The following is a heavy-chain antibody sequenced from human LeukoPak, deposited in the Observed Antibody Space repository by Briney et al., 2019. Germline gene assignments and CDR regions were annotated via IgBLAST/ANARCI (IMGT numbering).Heavy chain of an antibody. D-gene: IGHD2-2*01. CDR1: GFTFSSYW. Sequence: GGSLRLSCAASGFTFSSYWMSWVRQAPGKGLEWVANIKQDGSEKYYVDSVKGRFTISRDNAKNSLYLQMNSLRAEDTAMYYCARILGYIVVVPAAHFDYWGQGTLVTVSS. CDR3: ARILGYIVVVPAAHFDY. J-gene: IGHJ4*02. CDR2: IKQDGSEK. V-gene: IGHV3-7*01.